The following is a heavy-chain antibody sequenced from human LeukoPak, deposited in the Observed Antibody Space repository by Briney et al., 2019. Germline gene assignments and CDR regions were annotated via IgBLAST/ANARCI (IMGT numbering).Heavy chain of an antibody. CDR3: ARDREDYGANWFDP. CDR1: GGSISSYY. Sequence: SETLSLTCTVSGGSISSYYWSWLRQPPGKGLEWIGYIYYSGSTNYNPPLKSRVTISVDTSKNQFSLKLSSVTAADTAVYYCARDREDYGANWFDPWGQGTLVTVSS. J-gene: IGHJ5*02. CDR2: IYYSGST. D-gene: IGHD4-17*01. V-gene: IGHV4-59*01.